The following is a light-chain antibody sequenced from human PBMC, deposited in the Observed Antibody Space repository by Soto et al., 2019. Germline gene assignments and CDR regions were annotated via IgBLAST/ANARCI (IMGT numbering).Light chain of an antibody. CDR1: QSISSRV. CDR2: GAS. V-gene: IGKV3-20*01. Sequence: EVGLTQSPGTLSLSPGERATLSCRASQSISSRVLAWYQQKPGQAPRLLMYGASIRATCIPDRFSGRGSGTDFTLSISRLEPEDFAVYYCQQYDSSRTFGHRTKVEIK. J-gene: IGKJ1*01. CDR3: QQYDSSRT.